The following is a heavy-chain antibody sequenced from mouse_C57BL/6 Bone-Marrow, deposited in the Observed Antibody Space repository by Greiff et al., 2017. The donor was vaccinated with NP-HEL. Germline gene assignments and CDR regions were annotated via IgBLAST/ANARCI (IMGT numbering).Heavy chain of an antibody. V-gene: IGHV1-82*01. CDR1: GYAFSSSW. CDR2: IYPGDGDT. CDR3: ARDEWYPDY. D-gene: IGHD2-1*01. Sequence: VQLQESGPELVKPGASVKISCKASGYAFSSSWMNWVKQRPGKGLEWIGRIYPGDGDTTYNGKFKGKATLTADKSSSTAYMQLSSLTSEDSAVYFCARDEWYPDYWGQGTTLTVSS. J-gene: IGHJ2*01.